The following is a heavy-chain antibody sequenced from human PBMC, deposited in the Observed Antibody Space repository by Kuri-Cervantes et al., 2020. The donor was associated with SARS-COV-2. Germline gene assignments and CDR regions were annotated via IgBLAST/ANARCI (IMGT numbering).Heavy chain of an antibody. CDR3: ARVHARGWFDP. CDR1: GGSISSGGYS. Sequence: SQTLSLTCAVSGGSISSGGYSWSWIRQPPGKGLEWIGYIYHSGSTYYNPSLKSRVTISVDRSKNQFSLKLSSVTAADTAVYCCARVHARGWFDPWGQGTLVTVSS. D-gene: IGHD6-6*01. V-gene: IGHV4-30-2*01. J-gene: IGHJ5*02. CDR2: IYHSGST.